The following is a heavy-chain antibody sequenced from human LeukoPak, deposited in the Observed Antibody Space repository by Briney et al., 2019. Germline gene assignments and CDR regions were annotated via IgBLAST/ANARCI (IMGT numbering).Heavy chain of an antibody. CDR2: ISSSGSTI. Sequence: KPGGSLRLSCAASGFTFSDYYMSWIRQAPGKGLEWVSYISSSGSTIYYADSVKGRFTISRDNAKTSLYLQMNSLRAEDTAVYYCARDNIAARPGELDYWGQGTLVTVSS. V-gene: IGHV3-11*01. D-gene: IGHD6-6*01. CDR1: GFTFSDYY. J-gene: IGHJ4*02. CDR3: ARDNIAARPGELDY.